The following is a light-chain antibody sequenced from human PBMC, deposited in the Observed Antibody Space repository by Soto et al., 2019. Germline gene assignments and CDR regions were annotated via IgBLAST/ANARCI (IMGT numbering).Light chain of an antibody. CDR1: SSDVGDNKF. V-gene: IGLV2-8*01. Sequence: QSALTQPPSASGSPGQSVTISCTGTSSDVGDNKFVSWYQQYPGKAPKLMIYEVTKRPLGVPDRFSGSKSGNTASLTVYGLQAEDEADYYCGSYTGINNYVFGTGTKLTVL. CDR3: GSYTGINNYV. J-gene: IGLJ1*01. CDR2: EVT.